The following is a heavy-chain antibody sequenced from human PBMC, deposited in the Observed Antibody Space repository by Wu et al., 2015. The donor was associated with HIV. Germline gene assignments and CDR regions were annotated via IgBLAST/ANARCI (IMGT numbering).Heavy chain of an antibody. CDR2: ISPISETP. J-gene: IGHJ4*02. CDR3: ARGSEKGYCSSTSCHQFDY. V-gene: IGHV1-69*05. D-gene: IGHD2-2*01. CDR1: GGTFTSYA. Sequence: QVHLVQSGAEVKKSGSSVKISCVASGGTFTSYAFTWVRQVPGQGLEWMGGISPISETPDYAQRFQDRVTITTDKSTGTAYMELSSLRSEDTAVYYCARGSEKGYCSSTSCHQFDYWGQGTLVTVSS.